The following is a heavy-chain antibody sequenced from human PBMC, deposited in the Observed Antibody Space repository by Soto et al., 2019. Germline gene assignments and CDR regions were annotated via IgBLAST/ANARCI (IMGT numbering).Heavy chain of an antibody. J-gene: IGHJ6*02. D-gene: IGHD1-26*01. Sequence: QVQLVQSGAEVKKPGSSVKVSCKASGGTFSSYTISWVRQAPGQGLESMGRIIPILGIANYAQKFQGRVTITADKSTSTAYMELSSLRSEDTAVYYCARPTREIRLNGWEIYYYYGMDVWGQGTTVTVSS. CDR2: IIPILGIA. CDR3: ARPTREIRLNGWEIYYYYGMDV. CDR1: GGTFSSYT. V-gene: IGHV1-69*02.